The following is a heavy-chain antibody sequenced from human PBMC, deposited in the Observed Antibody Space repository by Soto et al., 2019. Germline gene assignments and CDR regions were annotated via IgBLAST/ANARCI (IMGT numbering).Heavy chain of an antibody. CDR1: GGSFSGYY. D-gene: IGHD6-13*01. J-gene: IGHJ4*02. Sequence: SETLSLTCAVYGGSFSGYYWSWIRQPPGKGLEWIGEINHSGSTNYNPSLKSRVTISVDTSKNQFSLKLSSVTAADTAVYYCARVNTYSSSWAGAYWGQVTLVTASS. CDR3: ARVNTYSSSWAGAY. V-gene: IGHV4-34*01. CDR2: INHSGST.